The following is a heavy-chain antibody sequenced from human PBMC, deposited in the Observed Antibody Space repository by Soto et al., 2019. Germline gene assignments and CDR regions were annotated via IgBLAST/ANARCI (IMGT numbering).Heavy chain of an antibody. Sequence: PGGSLRLSCTAFGFTFGDYAMSWFHQAPGKXLEWVGFIRSKAYGGTTEYAASVKGRFTISRDDSKSIAYLQMNSLKTEDTAVYYCTRDSDYYDFWSGYGYYYYGMDVWGQGTTVTVSS. J-gene: IGHJ6*02. V-gene: IGHV3-49*03. CDR3: TRDSDYYDFWSGYGYYYYGMDV. D-gene: IGHD3-3*01. CDR2: IRSKAYGGTT. CDR1: GFTFGDYA.